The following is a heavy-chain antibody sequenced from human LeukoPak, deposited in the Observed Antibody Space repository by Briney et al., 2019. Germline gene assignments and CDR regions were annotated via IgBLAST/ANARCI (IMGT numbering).Heavy chain of an antibody. CDR1: GLTFSDYA. CDR2: ITGTGGRGGI. J-gene: IGHJ4*02. D-gene: IGHD2-8*02. Sequence: PGGSLRLSCAASGLTFSDYAMNWVRQAPGKRLEWVASITGTGGRGGIYYADSVKGRFTISRDNSKNTLFLQMSSLRAEDTAVYHCAKGDRGHCTGVKCYPFDYWGQGTVVTVSS. V-gene: IGHV3-23*01. CDR3: AKGDRGHCTGVKCYPFDY.